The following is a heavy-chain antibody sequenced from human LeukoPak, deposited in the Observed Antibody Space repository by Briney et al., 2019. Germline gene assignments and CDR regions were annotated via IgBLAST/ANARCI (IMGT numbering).Heavy chain of an antibody. CDR2: IYYSGST. CDR3: ARTSQRGYCSSGYCSGWFDP. CDR1: RGSISGYY. Sequence: SETLSLTCTVSRGSISGYYWSWIRQPPGKGLEWIGFIYYSGSTNYSPSLQSRVTISVDTSKNQFSLKLRSVTAADTAVYYCARTSQRGYCSSGYCSGWFDPWGPGTLVTVSS. D-gene: IGHD2-15*01. V-gene: IGHV4-59*01. J-gene: IGHJ5*02.